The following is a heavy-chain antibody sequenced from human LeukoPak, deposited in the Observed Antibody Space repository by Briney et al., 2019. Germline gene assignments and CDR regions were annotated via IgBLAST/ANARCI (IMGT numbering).Heavy chain of an antibody. CDR3: AREGTYYDFWSGFSHYYYYMDV. CDR2: IYYSGST. V-gene: IGHV4-38-2*02. CDR1: GYSISSGYY. J-gene: IGHJ6*03. D-gene: IGHD3-3*01. Sequence: SETLSLTCTVSGYSISSGYYWGWIRQPPGKGLEWIGSIYYSGSTYYNPSLKSRVTISVDTSKNQFSLKLSSVTAADTAVYYCAREGTYYDFWSGFSHYYYYMDVWGKGTRVTVSS.